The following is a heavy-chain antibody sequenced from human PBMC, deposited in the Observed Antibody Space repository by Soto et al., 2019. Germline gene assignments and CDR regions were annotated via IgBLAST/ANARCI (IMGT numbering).Heavy chain of an antibody. Sequence: PGGSLRLSCAASGFTFSSYSMNWVRQAPGKGLECVSSISSSSSYIYYADSVKGRFTISRDNAKNSLYVQMNSLRAEDTAVYYCARDRTTTYGMDVWGQGTTVTVSS. CDR3: ARDRTTTYGMDV. J-gene: IGHJ6*02. D-gene: IGHD1-1*01. CDR2: ISSSSSYI. CDR1: GFTFSSYS. V-gene: IGHV3-21*01.